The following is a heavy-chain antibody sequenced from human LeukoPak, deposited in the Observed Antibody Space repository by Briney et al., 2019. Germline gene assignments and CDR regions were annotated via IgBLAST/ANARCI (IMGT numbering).Heavy chain of an antibody. Sequence: GGSLRLSCAASGFTFSSYSMNWVRQAPGKRLEWVSCISSSSSYIYYADSVKGRFTISRDNAKNSLYLQMNSLRAEDTAVYYCARDRGGMYDYVWGSYRPDAFDIWGQGTMVTVSS. V-gene: IGHV3-21*01. CDR3: ARDRGGMYDYVWGSYRPDAFDI. CDR2: ISSSSSYI. CDR1: GFTFSSYS. D-gene: IGHD3-16*02. J-gene: IGHJ3*02.